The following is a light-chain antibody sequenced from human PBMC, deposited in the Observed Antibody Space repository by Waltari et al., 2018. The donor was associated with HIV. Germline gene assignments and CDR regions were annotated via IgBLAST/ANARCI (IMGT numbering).Light chain of an antibody. J-gene: IGKJ2*01. Sequence: DIQMTQSPSSLSASVGDRVTITCRASQSISSYLNWHQQKAGKATKLLIYAASSLQSGVPSRFSGSGSGTDFTLTISSLQPEDFATYYCQQSYSTPHTFGQGTKLEIK. CDR2: AAS. CDR3: QQSYSTPHT. CDR1: QSISSY. V-gene: IGKV1-39*01.